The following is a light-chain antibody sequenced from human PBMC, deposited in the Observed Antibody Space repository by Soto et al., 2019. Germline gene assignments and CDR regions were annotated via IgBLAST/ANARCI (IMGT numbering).Light chain of an antibody. J-gene: IGLJ1*01. V-gene: IGLV2-11*01. CDR1: SSDVEAYNY. CDR2: DVN. CDR3: CSYAGSHDYV. Sequence: QSALTQPRSVSGTPGQSVTISCTGSSSDVEAYNYISWYQHHTGKAPKLLIYDVNKRPSGVPDLSSCSKVSNTASLTISGLQADDEATFYCCSYAGSHDYVFGTGTKVTVL.